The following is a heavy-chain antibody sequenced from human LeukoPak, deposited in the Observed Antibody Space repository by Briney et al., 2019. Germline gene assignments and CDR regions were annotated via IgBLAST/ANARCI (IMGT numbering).Heavy chain of an antibody. V-gene: IGHV1-18*04. CDR3: AREYGSGSYYEGGYWFDP. J-gene: IGHJ5*02. CDR2: ISAYNGNT. D-gene: IGHD3-10*01. Sequence: ASVKVSCKASGYTFTSYGISWVRQAPGQGLEWMGWISAYNGNTNYAQKLQGRVTITTDTSTSTAYMELRSLRSDDTAVYYCAREYGSGSYYEGGYWFDPWGQGTLVTVSS. CDR1: GYTFTSYG.